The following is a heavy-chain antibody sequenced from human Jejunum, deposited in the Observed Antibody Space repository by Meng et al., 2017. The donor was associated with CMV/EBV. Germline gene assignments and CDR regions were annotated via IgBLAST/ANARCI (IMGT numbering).Heavy chain of an antibody. CDR2: IRWNSGRI. Sequence: YAMYWVRQATGKGLEWVSGIRWNSGRIGYADSVKGRFTISRDNANVYLQMNSLRPEDTALYYCGKGHYGSGSYYTRREYYYYGMDGWGQGTTVTVSS. CDR3: GKGHYGSGSYYTRREYYYYGMDG. D-gene: IGHD3-10*01. J-gene: IGHJ6*02. CDR1: YA. V-gene: IGHV3-9*01.